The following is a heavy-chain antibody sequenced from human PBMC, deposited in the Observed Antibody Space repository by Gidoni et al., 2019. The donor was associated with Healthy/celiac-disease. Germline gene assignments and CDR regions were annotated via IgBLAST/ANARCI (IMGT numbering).Heavy chain of an antibody. Sequence: QVQLVESGGGVVQPGRSLRLSCAASGFTFSSYGMHWVRQAPGKGLEWVAVISYDGSNKYYADSVKGRFTISRDNSKNTLYLQMNSLRAEDTAVYYCAKDLEMKIVVVVAPDLGAWGQGTLVTVSS. D-gene: IGHD2-15*01. J-gene: IGHJ5*02. CDR1: GFTFSSYG. V-gene: IGHV3-30*18. CDR2: ISYDGSNK. CDR3: AKDLEMKIVVVVAPDLGA.